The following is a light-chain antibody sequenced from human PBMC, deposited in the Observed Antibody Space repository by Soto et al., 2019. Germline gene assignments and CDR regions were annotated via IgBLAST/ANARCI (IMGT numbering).Light chain of an antibody. Sequence: DIQMTQSPSSLSASVGDRVTITCRASQSISSYLNWYQHKTGRAPKLLISAASSLQSGVPSRFSGSGSGTDFTITISSLQSEDFATYYCQQTYNTPRTFGQGTKLEI. CDR2: AAS. CDR1: QSISSY. CDR3: QQTYNTPRT. V-gene: IGKV1-39*01. J-gene: IGKJ2*01.